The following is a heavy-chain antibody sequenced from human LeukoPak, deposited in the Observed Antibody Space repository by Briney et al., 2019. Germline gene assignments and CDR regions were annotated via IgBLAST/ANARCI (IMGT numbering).Heavy chain of an antibody. D-gene: IGHD2-21*01. CDR2: IYSGGST. CDR3: ARDRVFPYYYYGMDV. J-gene: IGHJ6*02. CDR1: GFTVSSNY. V-gene: IGHV3-53*01. Sequence: GSLRLSCAASGFTVSSNYMSWVRQAPGKGLEWVSVIYSGGSTYYADSVKGRFTISRDNSKNTLYLQMNSLRAEDTAVYYCARDRVFPYYYYGMDVWGQGTTVTVSS.